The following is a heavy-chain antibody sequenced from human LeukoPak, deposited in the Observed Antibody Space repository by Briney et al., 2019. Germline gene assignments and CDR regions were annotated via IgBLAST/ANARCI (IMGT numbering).Heavy chain of an antibody. D-gene: IGHD5-12*01. CDR3: ASINIVATKNY. V-gene: IGHV1-69*13. CDR2: IIPIFGTA. Sequence: ASVKVSCKASGGTFSSYAISWARQAPGQGLEWMGGIIPIFGTANYAQKFQGRVTITADESTSTAYMELSSLRSEDTAVYYCASINIVATKNYWGQGTLVTVSS. J-gene: IGHJ4*02. CDR1: GGTFSSYA.